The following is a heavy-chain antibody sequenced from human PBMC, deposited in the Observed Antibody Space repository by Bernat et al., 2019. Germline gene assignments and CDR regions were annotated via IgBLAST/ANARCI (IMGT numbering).Heavy chain of an antibody. J-gene: IGHJ6*03. CDR1: GFTFSNAW. D-gene: IGHD6-13*01. CDR3: TTAEGSIAAAGTYYYYYYYMDV. Sequence: EVQLVESGGGLVKPGGSLRLSCAASGFTFSNAWMSWVRQAPGKGLEWVGRIKSKTDGGTTDYAAPVKGRFTISRDDSKNTLYLQMNSPKTEDTAVYYCTTAEGSIAAAGTYYYYYYYMDVWGKGTTVTVSS. CDR2: IKSKTDGGTT. V-gene: IGHV3-15*01.